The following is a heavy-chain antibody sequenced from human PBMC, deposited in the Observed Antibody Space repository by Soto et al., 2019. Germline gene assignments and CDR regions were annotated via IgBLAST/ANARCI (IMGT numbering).Heavy chain of an antibody. Sequence: PSETLSLTCTVSGGSISSGVYYWSWIRHHPGKGLEWIGYIYYSGITYYNPSLKSRVTISVDTSKNQFSLKLSSVTAADTAVYYCARGLRQENWFDPWGQGTLVTVSS. CDR2: IYYSGIT. V-gene: IGHV4-31*03. J-gene: IGHJ5*02. CDR3: ARGLRQENWFDP. CDR1: GGSISSGVYY.